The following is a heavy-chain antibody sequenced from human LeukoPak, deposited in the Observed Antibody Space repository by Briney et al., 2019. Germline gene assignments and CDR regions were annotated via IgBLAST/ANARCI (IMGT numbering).Heavy chain of an antibody. CDR2: ISWISGSI. CDR3: AKVAQDSSSWYGEAYYFDY. J-gene: IGHJ4*02. CDR1: GFTFDDYA. V-gene: IGHV3-9*03. Sequence: GGSLRLSCAASGFTFDDYAMHWVRQAPGKGLEWVSGISWISGSIGYADAVKGRFTISRDNAKNSLYLQMNSLRAEDMALYYCAKVAQDSSSWYGEAYYFDYWGQGTLVTVPS. D-gene: IGHD6-13*01.